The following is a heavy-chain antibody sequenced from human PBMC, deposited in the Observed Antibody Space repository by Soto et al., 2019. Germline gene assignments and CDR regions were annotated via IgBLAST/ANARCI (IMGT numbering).Heavy chain of an antibody. CDR3: ARDGIVVAGTFDY. CDR2: IYHSGST. CDR1: GGSISRSNW. J-gene: IGHJ4*02. V-gene: IGHV4-4*02. Sequence: SETLSLTCAVSGGSISRSNWWSWVRQPPGKGLEWIGEIYHSGSTNYNPSLKSRVTISVDKSKNQFSLKLSSVTAADTAVYYCARDGIVVAGTFDYWGQGTQVTVSS. D-gene: IGHD6-19*01.